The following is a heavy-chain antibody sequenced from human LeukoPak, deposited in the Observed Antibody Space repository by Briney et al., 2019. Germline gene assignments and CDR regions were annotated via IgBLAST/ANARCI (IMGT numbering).Heavy chain of an antibody. D-gene: IGHD3-22*01. CDR1: GFTFSSYT. J-gene: IGHJ4*02. Sequence: GGSLRLSCAASGFTFSSYTMSWVRQAPGKGLEWVSAISGSGGSTYYADSEKGRFTISRDNSKNTLYLQMNSLRAEDTAVYYCAKGSMIVVVITDYWGQGTLVTVSS. CDR3: AKGSMIVVVITDY. CDR2: ISGSGGST. V-gene: IGHV3-23*01.